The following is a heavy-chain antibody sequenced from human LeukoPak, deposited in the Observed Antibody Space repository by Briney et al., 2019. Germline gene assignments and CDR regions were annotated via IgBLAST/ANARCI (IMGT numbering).Heavy chain of an antibody. D-gene: IGHD2-15*01. CDR1: GFTFSSYA. V-gene: IGHV3-23*01. CDR3: AKDYCSGGSCYHQPAIEYFQH. CDR2: ISGSGGST. J-gene: IGHJ1*01. Sequence: PGGSLRLSCAASGFTFSSYAMSCVRQAPGKGLEWVSAISGSGGSTYYADSVKGRFIISRDNSKDTLYLQMNSLRAEDTAVYYCAKDYCSGGSCYHQPAIEYFQHWGQGTLVTVSS.